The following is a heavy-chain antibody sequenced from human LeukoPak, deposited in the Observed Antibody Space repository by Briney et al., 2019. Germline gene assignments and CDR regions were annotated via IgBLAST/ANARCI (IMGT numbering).Heavy chain of an antibody. CDR3: ARVLAAAGPVDY. J-gene: IGHJ4*02. CDR2: IRYDGSNK. D-gene: IGHD6-13*01. CDR1: GFTFDDYA. Sequence: GGSLRLSCAASGFTFDDYAMHWVRQAPGKGLEWVAFIRYDGSNKYYADSVKGRFTISRDNSKNTLYLQMNSLRAEDTAVYYRARVLAAAGPVDYWGQGTLVTVSS. V-gene: IGHV3-30*02.